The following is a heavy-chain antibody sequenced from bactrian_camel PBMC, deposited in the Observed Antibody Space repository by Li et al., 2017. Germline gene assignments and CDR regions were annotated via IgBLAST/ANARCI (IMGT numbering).Heavy chain of an antibody. CDR2: IDRSGRT. V-gene: IGHV3S1*01. CDR1: GYTSSNVC. CDR3: ATETDRCLLHRLWYNY. J-gene: IGHJ4*01. Sequence: SVQAGGSRRLSCVVSGYTSSNVCVAWIRQAPAKEREGVASIDRSGRTTYAESVKGRFTLSMDADTLYLQMNSLKPEDTGIYYCATETDRCLLHRLWYNYWGQGTQVTVS. D-gene: IGHD3*01.